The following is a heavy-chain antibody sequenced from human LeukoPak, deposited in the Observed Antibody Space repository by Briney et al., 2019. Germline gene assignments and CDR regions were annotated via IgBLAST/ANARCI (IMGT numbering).Heavy chain of an antibody. CDR3: ARGTWSGSPTAPFDY. Sequence: GGSLRLSCAASGFTFSSYSMNWVRQAPGKGLEWVSSISSSSSYIYYADSVKGRFTISRDNAKNSLYLQMNSLRAEVTAVYYCARGTWSGSPTAPFDYWGQGTLVTVSS. CDR2: ISSSSSYI. D-gene: IGHD3-3*01. CDR1: GFTFSSYS. J-gene: IGHJ4*02. V-gene: IGHV3-21*01.